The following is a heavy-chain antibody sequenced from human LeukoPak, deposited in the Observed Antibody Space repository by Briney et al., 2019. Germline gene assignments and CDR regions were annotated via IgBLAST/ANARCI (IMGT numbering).Heavy chain of an antibody. CDR1: GLTFSSNY. V-gene: IGHV3-66*01. D-gene: IGHD3-22*01. CDR3: ARESNSGYYLSY. Sequence: GGSLRLSCAASGLTFSSNYTSWVRQAPGKGLEWVSVIYSGGRTYYADSVKGRFTISRDNSKNTLYLQMNSLRAEDTAVYYCARESNSGYYLSYWGQGTLVTVSS. J-gene: IGHJ4*02. CDR2: IYSGGRT.